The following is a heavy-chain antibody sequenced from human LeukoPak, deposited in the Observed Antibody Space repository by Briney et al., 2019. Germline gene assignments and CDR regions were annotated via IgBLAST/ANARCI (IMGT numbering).Heavy chain of an antibody. Sequence: ASVKVSCKASGGTFSSYAISWVRQAPGQGLEWMGRINPNSGDTNYAQNFQGRVTMTRDTSISTAYMELSRLRSDDTAVYYCARRGSATGTGMDVWGQGTTVTVSS. CDR3: ARRGSATGTGMDV. CDR2: INPNSGDT. D-gene: IGHD6-13*01. V-gene: IGHV1-2*06. J-gene: IGHJ6*02. CDR1: GGTFSSYA.